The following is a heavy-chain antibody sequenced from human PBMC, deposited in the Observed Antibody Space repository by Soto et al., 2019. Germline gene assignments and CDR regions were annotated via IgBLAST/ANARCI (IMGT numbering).Heavy chain of an antibody. Sequence: QVQLVQSGAEEKKPGASVKVSCKASGYTYTSYAMHWVRQAPGQRLEWMGWINAGNGNTKYSQKFQGRVTITRDTSASTAYMELSSLRSEDTAVYYCARDPSYYGMDVWGQGTTVTVSS. CDR2: INAGNGNT. J-gene: IGHJ6*02. V-gene: IGHV1-3*05. CDR1: GYTYTSYA. CDR3: ARDPSYYGMDV.